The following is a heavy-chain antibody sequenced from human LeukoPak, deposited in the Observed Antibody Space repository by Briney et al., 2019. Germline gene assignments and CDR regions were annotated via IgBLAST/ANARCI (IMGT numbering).Heavy chain of an antibody. CDR2: IKEDGSEK. Sequence: GGSLRLSCAASGFTFSNYWMAWVRQAPGKGLEWVANIKEDGSEKNYVDSVKGRFTISRDNARNSLYLQMNSLRTEDTGVYYCARVAVADYWGQGTLVTVSS. D-gene: IGHD6-19*01. CDR1: GFTFSNYW. CDR3: ARVAVADY. V-gene: IGHV3-7*04. J-gene: IGHJ4*02.